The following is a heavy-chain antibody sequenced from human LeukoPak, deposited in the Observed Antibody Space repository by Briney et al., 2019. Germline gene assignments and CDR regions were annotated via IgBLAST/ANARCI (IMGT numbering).Heavy chain of an antibody. J-gene: IGHJ6*02. V-gene: IGHV3-21*01. CDR2: ISSSSSYI. CDR1: GFTFSSYS. Sequence: GGSLRLSCAASGFTFSSYSMNWVRQAPGKGLEWVSSISSSSSYIYYADSVKGRFTISRDNAKNSLYLQMNSLRAEDTAVYYCARDRPRYYYDSSGPYYYYYGMDVWGQGTTVTVSS. D-gene: IGHD3-22*01. CDR3: ARDRPRYYYDSSGPYYYYYGMDV.